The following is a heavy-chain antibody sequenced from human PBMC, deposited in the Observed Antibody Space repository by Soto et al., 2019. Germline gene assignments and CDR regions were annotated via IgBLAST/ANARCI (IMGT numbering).Heavy chain of an antibody. V-gene: IGHV1-69*13. D-gene: IGHD6-13*01. CDR1: GGTFSSYA. Sequence: ASVKVSCKASGGTFSSYAISWVRQAPGQGLEWMGGIIPIFGTANYAQKFQGRVTITADESTSTAYMELSSLRSEDTAVYYCARDPGIAAAGNFDYWGQGTLVTVSS. J-gene: IGHJ4*02. CDR3: ARDPGIAAAGNFDY. CDR2: IIPIFGTA.